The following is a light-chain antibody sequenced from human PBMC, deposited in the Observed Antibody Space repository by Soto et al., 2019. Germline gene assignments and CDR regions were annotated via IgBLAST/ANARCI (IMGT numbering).Light chain of an antibody. CDR1: QNVRSN. Sequence: VMTQSPVTLSVSPGERATLSCRASQNVRSNLAWYQQTAGQAPRPLIYGASTGATGIPARFRGSGSGTEFTLSLSSLQSEDFQVYYCQQYNFWPRTFGQGTKVDIK. CDR3: QQYNFWPRT. CDR2: GAS. J-gene: IGKJ1*01. V-gene: IGKV3-15*01.